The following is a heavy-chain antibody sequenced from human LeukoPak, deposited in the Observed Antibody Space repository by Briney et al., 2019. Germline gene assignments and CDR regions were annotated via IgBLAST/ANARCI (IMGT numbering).Heavy chain of an antibody. CDR2: FDPEDGET. Sequence: ASVKVSCKVSGYTLTELSMHWVRQAPGKGLDWVGGFDPEDGETIYAQKFQGRVTMTEDTSTDTAYMELSSLRSEDTAVYYCATGFVAYYDNTGYYYGSEYWGQGTLVTVSS. V-gene: IGHV1-24*01. J-gene: IGHJ4*02. CDR3: ATGFVAYYDNTGYYYGSEY. CDR1: GYTLTELS. D-gene: IGHD3-22*01.